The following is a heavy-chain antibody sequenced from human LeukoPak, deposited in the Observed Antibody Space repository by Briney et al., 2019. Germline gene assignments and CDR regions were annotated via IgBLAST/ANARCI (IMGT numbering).Heavy chain of an antibody. D-gene: IGHD2-2*01. Sequence: PGGSLRLSCAASGFTFSSYGMHWVRQAPGKGLEWVAVMSYEGSNKYYAGSVKGRFTISRDNSKNTLYLQMNSLRAEDKAVYYCANPVLYCSSTSCYAGYGMDVWGQGTTVTVSS. V-gene: IGHV3-30*18. CDR3: ANPVLYCSSTSCYAGYGMDV. J-gene: IGHJ6*02. CDR2: MSYEGSNK. CDR1: GFTFSSYG.